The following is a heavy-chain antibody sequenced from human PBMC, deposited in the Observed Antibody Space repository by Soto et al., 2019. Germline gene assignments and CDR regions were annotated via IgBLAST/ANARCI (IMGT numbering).Heavy chain of an antibody. CDR1: GFTFSSYA. CDR3: ARASGDYYDSSGYYPYFDY. CDR2: ISSNGGST. J-gene: IGHJ4*02. V-gene: IGHV3-64*01. D-gene: IGHD3-22*01. Sequence: EVQLVESGGGLVQPGGSLRLSCAASGFTFSSYAMHWVRQAPGKGLEYVSAISSNGGSTYYANSVKGRFTISRDNSKNTLYLQMGSLRAEDMAVYYCARASGDYYDSSGYYPYFDYWGQGTLVTVSS.